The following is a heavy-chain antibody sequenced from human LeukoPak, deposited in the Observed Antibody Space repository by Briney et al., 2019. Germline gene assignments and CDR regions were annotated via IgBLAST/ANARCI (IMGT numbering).Heavy chain of an antibody. CDR2: IYSDGSI. V-gene: IGHV3-53*01. Sequence: GGSLRLSCAASGLSVKSNYISWVRQAPGKGLEGVSVIYSDGSIFHSDSVKGRFTISRDSSRNTLDLQMNSLRVEDTAVYFCARDRRRLRGMNGDGDAFDIWGQGTMVTVSS. J-gene: IGHJ3*02. CDR3: ARDRRRLRGMNGDGDAFDI. CDR1: GLSVKSNY. D-gene: IGHD1-1*01.